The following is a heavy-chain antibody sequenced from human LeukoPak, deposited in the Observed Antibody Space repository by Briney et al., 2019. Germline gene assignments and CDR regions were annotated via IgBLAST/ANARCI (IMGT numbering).Heavy chain of an antibody. CDR2: IISSSSYI. V-gene: IGHV3-21*01. D-gene: IGHD2-2*01. Sequence: GGSLRLSCAASGFTFSSYSMNWVRQAPGKGLEWVSSIISSSSYIYYADSVKGRFTISRDNAKNSLYLQMNSLRAEDTAVYYCARGLGCSSTSCSLFDYWGQGTLVTVSS. CDR3: ARGLGCSSTSCSLFDY. J-gene: IGHJ4*02. CDR1: GFTFSSYS.